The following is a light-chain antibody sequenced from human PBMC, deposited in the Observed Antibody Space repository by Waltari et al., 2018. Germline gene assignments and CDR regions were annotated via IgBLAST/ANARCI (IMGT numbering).Light chain of an antibody. V-gene: IGKV4-1*01. Sequence: DIVMTQFPDPLAVSLGERATIHCKSSQSVLHSTKKKNDLAWYQQKPGQPPKLLIYWASTRESGVPDRFSGSGSETDFTLTISSLQAEDVAVYYCQQYYTVPFTFGPGTKVDVK. J-gene: IGKJ3*01. CDR2: WAS. CDR3: QQYYTVPFT. CDR1: QSVLHSTKKKND.